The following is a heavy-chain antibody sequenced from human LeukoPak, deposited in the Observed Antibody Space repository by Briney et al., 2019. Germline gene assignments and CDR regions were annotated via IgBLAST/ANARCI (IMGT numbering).Heavy chain of an antibody. Sequence: GGSLRLSCAASGFTFSSYAMHWVRQAPGKGLEWVGVISYDGSNKYYADSVKGRFTISRDNSKNTLYLQMNSLRAEDTAVYYCARATRMYSSGWTSGEFDYWGQGTLVTVSS. V-gene: IGHV3-30-3*01. D-gene: IGHD6-19*01. CDR3: ARATRMYSSGWTSGEFDY. J-gene: IGHJ4*02. CDR2: ISYDGSNK. CDR1: GFTFSSYA.